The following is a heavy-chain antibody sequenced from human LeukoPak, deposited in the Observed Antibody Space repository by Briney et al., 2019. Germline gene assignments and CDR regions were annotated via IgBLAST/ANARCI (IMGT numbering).Heavy chain of an antibody. CDR1: GYTFTRYY. D-gene: IGHD6-13*01. J-gene: IGHJ4*02. Sequence: ASVKVSCKASGYTFTRYYIHWVRQAPGQGLEWMGLINPSGGSTTYAQKFQGRVTMTRDTSTSTVYMELSSLRSEDTAVYYCARGGVAAAGTPFDFDYWGQGTLVTVSS. V-gene: IGHV1-46*01. CDR3: ARGGVAAAGTPFDFDY. CDR2: INPSGGST.